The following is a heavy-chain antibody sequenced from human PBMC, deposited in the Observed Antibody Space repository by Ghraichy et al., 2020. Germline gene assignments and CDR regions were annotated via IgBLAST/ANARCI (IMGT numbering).Heavy chain of an antibody. J-gene: IGHJ5*02. D-gene: IGHD1-7*01. CDR2: IYYSGST. V-gene: IGHV4-31*03. CDR3: ARDRPRTGTTPDGWFDP. Sequence: SETLSLTCTVSGGSISSGGYYWSWIRQHPGKGLEWIGYIYYSGSTYYNPSLKSRVTISVDTSKNQFSLKLSSVTAADTAVYYCARDRPRTGTTPDGWFDPWGQGTLVTVSS. CDR1: GGSISSGGYY.